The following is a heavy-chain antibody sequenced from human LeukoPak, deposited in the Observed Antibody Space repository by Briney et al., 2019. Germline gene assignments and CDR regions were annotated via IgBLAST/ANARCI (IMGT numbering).Heavy chain of an antibody. CDR3: AGELAVTGKIVFDQ. Sequence: SETLSLTCTVSGGSISTHYWTWLRQPPGKGLEWIGCIDDSGRTNYNPSLKSRVTISLDRSRNQFSLNLISVTAADTAVYFCAGELAVTGKIVFDQWGQGSPVTVSS. V-gene: IGHV4-59*11. CDR1: GGSISTHY. CDR2: IDDSGRT. D-gene: IGHD6-19*01. J-gene: IGHJ4*02.